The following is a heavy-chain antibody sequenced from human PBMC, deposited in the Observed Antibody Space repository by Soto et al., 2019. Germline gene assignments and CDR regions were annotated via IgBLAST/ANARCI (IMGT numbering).Heavy chain of an antibody. CDR2: IHHSGST. V-gene: IGHV4-4*02. Sequence: QMQLQESGPGLVKPSETLSLTCAVSGASISSEQSWSWVRQPPGKGLEWIGEIHHSGSTNNNPSPKRRVTIAVNKSKNQFSLTLSSVTAADTAVYYCARSFGWYAIDQWGQGTLVIVSS. CDR1: GASISSEQS. J-gene: IGHJ4*02. CDR3: ARSFGWYAIDQ. D-gene: IGHD6-19*01.